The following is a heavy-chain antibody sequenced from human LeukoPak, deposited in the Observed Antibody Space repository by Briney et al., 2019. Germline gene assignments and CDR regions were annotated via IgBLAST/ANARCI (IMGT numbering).Heavy chain of an antibody. Sequence: GGSLGLSCAASGFTFSSYTISWVRQAPGKGLEWVSAISRSGDNTYYADSVEGRFTISRDNSKNTLYLQMNSLRAEDTAVFYCARLYGDHGDSWGQGTLVTVSS. CDR2: ISRSGDNT. J-gene: IGHJ4*02. CDR3: ARLYGDHGDS. CDR1: GFTFSSYT. V-gene: IGHV3-23*01. D-gene: IGHD4-17*01.